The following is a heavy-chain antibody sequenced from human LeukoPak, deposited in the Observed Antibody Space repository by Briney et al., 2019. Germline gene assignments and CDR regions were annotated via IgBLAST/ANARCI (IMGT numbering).Heavy chain of an antibody. Sequence: CAXXGXXXXSYGMHWVRQAPGKGLEWVAFIRYYVINKYYAPSVKRRFTISRDNSKNTLYLQMNSLRAEDTAVYYCAKDLRGYSNEFDYWGQGTLVTVSS. V-gene: IGHV3-30*02. CDR3: AKDLRGYSNEFDY. J-gene: IGHJ4*02. CDR1: GXXXXSYG. CDR2: IRYYVINK. D-gene: IGHD4-11*01.